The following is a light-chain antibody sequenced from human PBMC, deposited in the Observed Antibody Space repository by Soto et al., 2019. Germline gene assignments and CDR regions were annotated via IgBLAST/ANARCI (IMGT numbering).Light chain of an antibody. V-gene: IGKV3-20*01. CDR2: GAS. Sequence: EILLTQSPGTLALSPGERATLSCRASQSVSNNYLAWYQQKPGQAPRLLIYGASNRATGIPDRFSGSGSGTDFTLTISRLEPEDFAVYSCPQYGSSGTFGQGTKVDIK. J-gene: IGKJ1*01. CDR3: PQYGSSGT. CDR1: QSVSNNY.